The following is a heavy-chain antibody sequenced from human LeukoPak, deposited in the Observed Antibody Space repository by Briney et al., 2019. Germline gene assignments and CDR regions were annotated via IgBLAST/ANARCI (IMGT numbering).Heavy chain of an antibody. CDR3: AHPAWELTL. J-gene: IGHJ4*02. CDR1: GGSFSGYY. Sequence: PSETLSLTCAVSGGSFSGYYRSWIRQPPGKGLEWIGEINHSGSTNYNPSLKSRVTISVDTSKNQFSLKLSSVTAADTAVYYCAHPAWELTLWGQGTLVTVSS. CDR2: INHSGST. V-gene: IGHV4-34*01. D-gene: IGHD1-26*01.